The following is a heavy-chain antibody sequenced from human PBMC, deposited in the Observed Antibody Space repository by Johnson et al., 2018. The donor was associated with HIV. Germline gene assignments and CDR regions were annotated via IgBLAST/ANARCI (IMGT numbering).Heavy chain of an antibody. J-gene: IGHJ3*02. CDR1: GFTVSTYH. Sequence: MQLVESGGGLVKPGGSLRLSCAASGFTVSTYHMSWVRQAPGKGLEWVSVIYDGGRTYYADSVKGRFTISRDNSKNTLYLQMNSLGAEDTAVYYCARDLKGWGLPEDAFDIWGQGTMVTVSS. CDR2: IYDGGRT. D-gene: IGHD2-21*01. V-gene: IGHV3-66*02. CDR3: ARDLKGWGLPEDAFDI.